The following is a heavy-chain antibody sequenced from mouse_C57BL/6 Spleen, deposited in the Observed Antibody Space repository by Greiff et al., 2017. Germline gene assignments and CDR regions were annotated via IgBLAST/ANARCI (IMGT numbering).Heavy chain of an antibody. V-gene: IGHV1-50*01. CDR1: GYTFTSYW. CDR2: IDPSDSYT. J-gene: IGHJ2*01. D-gene: IGHD1-1*01. CDR3: ARYGSDYFDY. Sequence: VQLQQPGAELVKPGASVKLSCKASGYTFTSYWMQWVKQRPGQGLEWIGEIDPSDSYTNYNQKFKGKTTLTVDTSSSTAYMQLSSLTSGDAAVYCCARYGSDYFDYWGQGTTLTVSS.